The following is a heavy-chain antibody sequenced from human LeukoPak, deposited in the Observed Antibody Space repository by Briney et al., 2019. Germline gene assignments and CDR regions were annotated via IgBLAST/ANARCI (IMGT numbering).Heavy chain of an antibody. D-gene: IGHD3-22*01. V-gene: IGHV4-39*07. CDR3: ARDRDSSGYPPADY. J-gene: IGHJ4*02. CDR2: IYHSGST. Sequence: PSETLSLTCAVSGGSFANSPYYWGWIRQPPGKGLEWIGSIYHSGSTYYNPSLKSRVTISVDTSKNQFSLKLSSVTAADTAVYYCARDRDSSGYPPADYWGQGTLVTVSS. CDR1: GGSFANSPYY.